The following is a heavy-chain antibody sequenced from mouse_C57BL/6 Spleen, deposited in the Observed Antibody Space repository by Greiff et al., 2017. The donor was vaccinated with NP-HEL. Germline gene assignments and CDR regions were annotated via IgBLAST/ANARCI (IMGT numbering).Heavy chain of an antibody. CDR3: ARHSTTVVATWFAY. J-gene: IGHJ3*01. Sequence: EVMLVESGGDLVKPGGSLKLSCAASGFTFSSYGMSWVRQTPDKRLEWVATISSGGSYTYYPDSVKGRFTISSDNAKHTLYLQLSSMKSEDKAMYYCARHSTTVVATWFAYWGQGTLVTVSA. V-gene: IGHV5-6*01. D-gene: IGHD1-1*01. CDR1: GFTFSSYG. CDR2: ISSGGSYT.